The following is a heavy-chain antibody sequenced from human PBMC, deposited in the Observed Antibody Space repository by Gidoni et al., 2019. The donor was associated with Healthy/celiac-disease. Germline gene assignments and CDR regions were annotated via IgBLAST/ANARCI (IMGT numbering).Heavy chain of an antibody. J-gene: IGHJ6*02. CDR1: GGSISSSY. Sequence: QVQLQESGPGLVKPSETLSLTCTGAGGSISSSYWSWIRQPAGKGLEWIGRIFTSGSTNYNPPLKSRVTMSVDTSKNQFSLKLSSVTAADTAVYYCARVGFRSGMDVWGQGTTVTVSS. CDR3: ARVGFRSGMDV. V-gene: IGHV4-4*07. CDR2: IFTSGST.